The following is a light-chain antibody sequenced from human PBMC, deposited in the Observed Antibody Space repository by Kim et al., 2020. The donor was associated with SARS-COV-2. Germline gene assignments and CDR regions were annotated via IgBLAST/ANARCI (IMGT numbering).Light chain of an antibody. CDR1: FSNVGRNT. Sequence: GQRVTISCSESFSNVGRNTVNWWQQFPGTAPKLLIFGYNQRPSGVPARFSGSKSGTSASLAISGLQSEDEADYYCAAWDDNLNGVGFGGGTQLTVL. CDR2: GYN. J-gene: IGLJ2*01. CDR3: AAWDDNLNGVG. V-gene: IGLV1-44*01.